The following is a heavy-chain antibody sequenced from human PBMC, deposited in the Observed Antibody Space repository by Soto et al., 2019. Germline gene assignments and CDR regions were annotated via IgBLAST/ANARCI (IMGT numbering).Heavy chain of an antibody. V-gene: IGHV3-30*18. CDR1: GFTFSSYG. Sequence: QVQLVESGGGVVQPGRSLRLSCAASGFTFSSYGMHWVRQAPGKGLEWVAVISYDGSNKYYADSVKGRFTISRDNSKNTLYLQMNSLRAEDTAVSYCAKRVESNRYYFDYWGQGTLVTVSS. CDR3: AKRVESNRYYFDY. J-gene: IGHJ4*02. CDR2: ISYDGSNK. D-gene: IGHD1-1*01.